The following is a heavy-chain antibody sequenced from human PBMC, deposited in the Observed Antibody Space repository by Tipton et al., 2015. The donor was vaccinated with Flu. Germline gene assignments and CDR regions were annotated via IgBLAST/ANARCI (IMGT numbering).Heavy chain of an antibody. Sequence: SLRLSCAASGFTFDDYVMHWVRQAPGKGLEWVSGISWNSGSIGYADSVKGRFTISRDNAKNSLYLQMNSLRAEDTALYYCAKEENDILTGYYYYGMDVWGQGTTVTVSS. J-gene: IGHJ6*02. CDR3: AKEENDILTGYYYYGMDV. V-gene: IGHV3-9*01. CDR2: ISWNSGSI. CDR1: GFTFDDYV. D-gene: IGHD3-9*01.